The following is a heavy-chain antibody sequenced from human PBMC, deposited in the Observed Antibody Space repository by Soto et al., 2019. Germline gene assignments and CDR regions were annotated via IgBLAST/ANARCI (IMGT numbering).Heavy chain of an antibody. V-gene: IGHV4-31*09. CDR3: AGSGYYPNYFDY. D-gene: IGHD3-22*01. CDR2: IFYSGST. Sequence: SETLSLTCTVSGGSINSGAYYWSWIRQHPGKGLEGIGYIFYSGSTYYNPSLKSRVTISVDRSKNQFSLKLSSVTAADTAVYYCAGSGYYPNYFDYWGQGTLVTVLL. J-gene: IGHJ4*02. CDR1: GGSINSGAYY.